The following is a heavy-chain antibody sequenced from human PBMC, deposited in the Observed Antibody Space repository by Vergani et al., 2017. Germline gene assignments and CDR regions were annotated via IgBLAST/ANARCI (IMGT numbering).Heavy chain of an antibody. Sequence: EVQLLESGGGLVQPGGSLRLSCAASGFTFSSYGLSWVRQAPGKGLEWVSGISGSGGYTYYGDSVKGRFTISRDNSRKTLYLQMNSLTADDTAVYYCAKGGHPDRISMIAVIIAPDFDYWGQGTLVTVSS. CDR1: GFTFSSYG. J-gene: IGHJ4*02. CDR3: AKGGHPDRISMIAVIIAPDFDY. V-gene: IGHV3-23*01. D-gene: IGHD3-22*01. CDR2: ISGSGGYT.